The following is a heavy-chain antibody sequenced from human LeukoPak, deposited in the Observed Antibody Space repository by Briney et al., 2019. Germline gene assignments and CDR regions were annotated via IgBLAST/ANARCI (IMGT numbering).Heavy chain of an antibody. Sequence: PSETLSLTCSVSGGSISSGNYYWNWIRQYLGKGLEWIGYMYYSGNTYYNPSLESRVTISVDTSKNQFSLMLTSMTAADTAVYYCAGVSSGYYLIFDYWGQGIQVTVSS. CDR3: AGVSSGYYLIFDY. J-gene: IGHJ4*02. V-gene: IGHV4-31*03. D-gene: IGHD3-22*01. CDR2: MYYSGNT. CDR1: GGSISSGNYY.